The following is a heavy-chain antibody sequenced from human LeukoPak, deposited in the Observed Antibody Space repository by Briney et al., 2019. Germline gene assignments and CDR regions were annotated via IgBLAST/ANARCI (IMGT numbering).Heavy chain of an antibody. CDR1: GYTFTSYY. CDR3: ARDGGYSYGYFSGSPDY. V-gene: IGHV1-46*01. J-gene: IGHJ4*02. CDR2: INPSGGST. Sequence: ASVKVSCKASGYTFTSYYVHWVRQAPGQGLEWMGIINPSGGSTSYAQKFQGRVTMTRDMSTSTVYMELSSLRSGDTAVYYCARDGGYSYGYFSGSPDYWRQGTLVTVSS. D-gene: IGHD5-18*01.